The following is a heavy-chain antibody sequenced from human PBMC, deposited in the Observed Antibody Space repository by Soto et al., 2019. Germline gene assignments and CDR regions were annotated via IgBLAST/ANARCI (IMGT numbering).Heavy chain of an antibody. Sequence: GGSLRLSCAASGFTFSSYGMHWVRQAPGKGLEWVAVIWYDGSNKYYADSVKGRFTISRDNSKNTLYLQMNGLRAEDTAVYYCARDRAWGSYLEGYFDYWGQGTLVTVSS. CDR3: ARDRAWGSYLEGYFDY. J-gene: IGHJ4*02. D-gene: IGHD3-16*01. CDR2: IWYDGSNK. CDR1: GFTFSSYG. V-gene: IGHV3-33*01.